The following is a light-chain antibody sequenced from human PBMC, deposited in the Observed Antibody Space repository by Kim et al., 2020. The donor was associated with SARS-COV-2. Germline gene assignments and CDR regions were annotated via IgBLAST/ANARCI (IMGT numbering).Light chain of an antibody. V-gene: IGLV3-19*01. CDR3: NSRDSSGNHLM. Sequence: ALGQTVRITCQGDSLRSYYASWYQQKPGQAPVLVIYGKNYRHSGIPDRFSGSSSGNTASLTITGAQAEDEADYYCNSRDSSGNHLMFGGGTQLTVL. J-gene: IGLJ3*02. CDR1: SLRSYY. CDR2: GKN.